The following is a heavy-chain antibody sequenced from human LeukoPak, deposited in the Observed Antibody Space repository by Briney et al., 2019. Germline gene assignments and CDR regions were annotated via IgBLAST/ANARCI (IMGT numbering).Heavy chain of an antibody. CDR2: ISNDERNK. CDR1: GFNFHNFA. CDR3: ARVSPLGPMVRGVIPPSDLGEFDP. D-gene: IGHD3-10*01. J-gene: IGHJ5*02. V-gene: IGHV3-30*14. Sequence: PGGSLRLSCEASGFNFHNFAMHWVRQAPGKGLEWVAVISNDERNKYYTDSVKGRFTISRDNSKNTLYLQMNSLRAEDTAVYYCARVSPLGPMVRGVIPPSDLGEFDPWGQGTLVTVSS.